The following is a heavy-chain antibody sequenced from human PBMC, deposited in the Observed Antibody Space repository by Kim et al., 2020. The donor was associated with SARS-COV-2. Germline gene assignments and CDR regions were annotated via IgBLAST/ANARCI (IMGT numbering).Heavy chain of an antibody. V-gene: IGHV1-18*04. D-gene: IGHD6-19*01. CDR2: ISAYNGNT. CDR3: AREWYSSGPNDAFDI. J-gene: IGHJ3*02. CDR1: GYTFTSYG. Sequence: ASVKVSCKASGYTFTSYGISWVRQAPGQGLEWMGWISAYNGNTNYAQKLQGRVTMTTDTSTSTAYMELRSLRSDDTAVYYCAREWYSSGPNDAFDIWGQGTMVTVSS.